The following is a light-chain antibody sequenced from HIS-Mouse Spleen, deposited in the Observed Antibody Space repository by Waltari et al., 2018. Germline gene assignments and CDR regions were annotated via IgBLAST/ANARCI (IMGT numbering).Light chain of an antibody. CDR3: SSYTSSSPWV. Sequence: QSALTQPASVSGSPGQSITISCTGTSSDVGGYNYVSWYQQHPGKAPKLIFYDVGNRPSGVSTRFSGSKSGNTASLTISGLQAEDEADYYCSSYTSSSPWVFGGGTKLTVL. CDR1: SSDVGGYNY. J-gene: IGLJ3*02. CDR2: DVG. V-gene: IGLV2-14*03.